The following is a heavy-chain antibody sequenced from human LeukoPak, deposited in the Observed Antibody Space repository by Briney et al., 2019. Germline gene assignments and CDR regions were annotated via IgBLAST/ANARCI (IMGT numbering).Heavy chain of an antibody. CDR2: IRSKANSYAT. CDR3: TRPREGVGATPKAADPLN. J-gene: IGHJ4*02. V-gene: IGHV3-73*01. Sequence: GGTLKLSCAASGFTFSGSAMHWVRQASGKGLEWVGRIRSKANSYATAYASSVKGRFTISRDDSKNTAYLRMNSPKTEDTAVYYCTRPREGVGATPKAADPLNWGQGTLVTVSS. CDR1: GFTFSGSA. D-gene: IGHD5-12*01.